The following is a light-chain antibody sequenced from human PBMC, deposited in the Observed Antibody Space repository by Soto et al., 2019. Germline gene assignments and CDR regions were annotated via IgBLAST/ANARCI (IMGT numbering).Light chain of an antibody. CDR2: GNN. J-gene: IGLJ2*01. V-gene: IGLV1-40*01. CDR3: QSYDSSLSGSYVV. Sequence: QSVLTQPPSVSGAPGQRVTISCTGSSSNIGAGYDVHWYQQLPGTAPKLLIFGNNNRPSRVPDRFSGSKSGTSASLAITGLQAEDEADYYCQSYDSSLSGSYVVFGGGTKVTVL. CDR1: SSNIGAGYD.